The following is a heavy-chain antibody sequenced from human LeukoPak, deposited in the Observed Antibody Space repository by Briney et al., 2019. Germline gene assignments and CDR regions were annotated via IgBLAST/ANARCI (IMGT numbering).Heavy chain of an antibody. J-gene: IGHJ4*02. Sequence: GGSLRLSCAASGFTFSSNGMSWVRRAPGKGLEWVSVIGGSGGNIHYADSVKGRFTISRDNSKNTVYLQMNSLRAEDTATYYCAKDVRWSFDFWGQGTLVTVSS. CDR3: AKDVRWSFDF. D-gene: IGHD4-23*01. CDR1: GFTFSSNG. CDR2: IGGSGGNI. V-gene: IGHV3-23*01.